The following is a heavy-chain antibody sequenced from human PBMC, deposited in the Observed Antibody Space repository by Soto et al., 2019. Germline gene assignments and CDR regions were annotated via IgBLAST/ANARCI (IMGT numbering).Heavy chain of an antibody. CDR1: SDSISSYY. CDR2: TDYSGNT. Sequence: QVQLQESGPGLVRPSETLSLTCTVSSDSISSYYWIWIRQSPGKGLEWIGYTDYSGNTNYNPSLTSRVTVSGDTSKNLFSRRLSSVTAADSAVYFCARAVGDPLYDLDYWGQGTLVTVSS. CDR3: ARAVGDPLYDLDY. J-gene: IGHJ4*02. V-gene: IGHV4-59*08. D-gene: IGHD6-19*01.